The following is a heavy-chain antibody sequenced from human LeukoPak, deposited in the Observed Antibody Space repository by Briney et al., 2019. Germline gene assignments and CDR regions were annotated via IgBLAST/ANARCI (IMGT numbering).Heavy chain of an antibody. D-gene: IGHD3-3*01. J-gene: IGHJ6*03. CDR3: ARSITIFGVVTPDYYYYMDV. Sequence: ASVKVSCKASGYTFTSYGISWVRQVPGQGLEWMGWISAYNGNTNYAQKLQGRVTMTTDTSTSTAYMELRSLRSDDTAVYYCARSITIFGVVTPDYYYYMDVWGKGTTVTVSS. V-gene: IGHV1-18*01. CDR2: ISAYNGNT. CDR1: GYTFTSYG.